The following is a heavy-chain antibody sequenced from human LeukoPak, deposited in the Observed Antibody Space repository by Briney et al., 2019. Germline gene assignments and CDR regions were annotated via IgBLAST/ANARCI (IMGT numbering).Heavy chain of an antibody. CDR3: ARDRLRSFDP. J-gene: IGHJ5*02. Sequence: RASVKLSCTASGYTFTGYYMHCGPHAPGQGLEWMGRINPNSGGTNNTQKFQGRVTITRDTSISTAYMELSRLRSDDTAVYYCARDRLRSFDPWGQGTLVTVSS. CDR1: GYTFTGYY. D-gene: IGHD4-17*01. V-gene: IGHV1-2*06. CDR2: INPNSGGT.